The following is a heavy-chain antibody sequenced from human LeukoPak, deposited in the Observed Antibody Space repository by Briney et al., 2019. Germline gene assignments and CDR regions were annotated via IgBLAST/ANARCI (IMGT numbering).Heavy chain of an antibody. V-gene: IGHV6-1*01. D-gene: IGHD3-3*02. CDR3: ASISRAGYDAFDV. J-gene: IGHJ3*01. CDR1: GDSVSSKSAA. CDR2: TYYRSKWHN. Sequence: SQTLSLTCAISGDSVSSKSAAWNWIRQSPSRGLEWLGRTYYRSKWHNDYAISVKSRLTINPDTSKNQFYLQLNSVAPEDTAVYYCASISRAGYDAFDVWGQGTMVTVSS.